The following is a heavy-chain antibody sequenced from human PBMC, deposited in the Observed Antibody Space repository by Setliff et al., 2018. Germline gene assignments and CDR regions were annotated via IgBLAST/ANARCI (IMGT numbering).Heavy chain of an antibody. CDR3: ARLPPLHTPMALTFDY. J-gene: IGHJ4*02. V-gene: IGHV4-59*08. D-gene: IGHD5-18*01. Sequence: SETLSLTCTVSGGSISSYYWSWIRQPPGKGLEWIGYIFFSGTTSYNPSLKSRVTISVDTSKNQFSLELRSVTAADTAVYYCARLPPLHTPMALTFDYWGQGILVTVSS. CDR2: IFFSGTT. CDR1: GGSISSYY.